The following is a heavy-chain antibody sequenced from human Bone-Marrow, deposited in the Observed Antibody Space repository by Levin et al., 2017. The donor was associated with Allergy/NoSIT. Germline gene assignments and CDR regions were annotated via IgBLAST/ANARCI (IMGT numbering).Heavy chain of an antibody. V-gene: IGHV4-38-2*02. J-gene: IGHJ4*02. Sequence: PSETLSLTCTVSAYSISSGYYWGWIRQPPGKGLEWIGSIYHNGNTYYNPSLKSRVTISVDTSKNQFSLQLSSVTAADTAVYYCARDHMVVTPIYFDYWGQGTLVTVSS. CDR2: IYHNGNT. D-gene: IGHD4-23*01. CDR3: ARDHMVVTPIYFDY. CDR1: AYSISSGYY.